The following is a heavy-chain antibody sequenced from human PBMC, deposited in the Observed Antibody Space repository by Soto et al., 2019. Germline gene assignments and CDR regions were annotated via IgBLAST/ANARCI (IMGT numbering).Heavy chain of an antibody. CDR2: ISWDGGST. V-gene: IGHV3-43*01. Sequence: PGGSLRLSCAASGFTFDDYTMHWVRQAPGKGLEWVSLISWDGGSTYYADSVKGRFTISRDNSKNSLYLQMNSLRTEDTALYYCAKGFHYYGSGSYFNWFDPWGQGTLVTVSS. CDR1: GFTFDDYT. J-gene: IGHJ5*02. CDR3: AKGFHYYGSGSYFNWFDP. D-gene: IGHD3-10*01.